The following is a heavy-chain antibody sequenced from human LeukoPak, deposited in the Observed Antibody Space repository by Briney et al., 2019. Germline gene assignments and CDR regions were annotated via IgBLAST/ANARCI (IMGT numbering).Heavy chain of an antibody. V-gene: IGHV3-21*01. CDR2: ISSSSSYI. Sequence: GGSLRLSCAASGFTFSSYSMNWGRQAPAKGLEWVSSISSSSSYIYYADSVKGRFTISRDNAKNSLYLQMNSLRAEDTAVYYCAGGSGYLITSWGQGTLVTVSS. CDR1: GFTFSSYS. J-gene: IGHJ5*02. CDR3: AGGSGYLITS. D-gene: IGHD3-9*01.